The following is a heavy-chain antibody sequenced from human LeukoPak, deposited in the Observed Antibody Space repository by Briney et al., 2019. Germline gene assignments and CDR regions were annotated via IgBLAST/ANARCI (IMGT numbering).Heavy chain of an antibody. J-gene: IGHJ4*02. V-gene: IGHV4-31*03. CDR3: ARGTSSWYFDY. Sequence: PSQTLSLTCTVSGGSISSGAYYWSWIRQHPRKGLEWIGYIYYSGSTSYNPSLKSRVTISVDTSKNQFSLKLSSVTAADTAVYYCARGTSSWYFDYWGQGALVTVSS. CDR2: IYYSGST. D-gene: IGHD6-13*01. CDR1: GGSISSGAYY.